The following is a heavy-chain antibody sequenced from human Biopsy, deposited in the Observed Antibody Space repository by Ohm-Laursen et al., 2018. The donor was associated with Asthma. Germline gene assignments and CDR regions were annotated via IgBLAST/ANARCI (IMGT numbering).Heavy chain of an antibody. CDR1: GGTFRTYA. V-gene: IGHV1-69*01. CDR3: ARHNHYYGAGQTDY. CDR2: IIPMYGVP. Sequence: ESSVKVSCKASGGTFRTYAFNWVRQAPGQGLEWMGGIIPMYGVPKVAQKFQGRVTITADESTSTVFMELNSLTSDDTAIYYCARHNHYYGAGQTDYWGQGTLITVSS. D-gene: IGHD3-10*01. J-gene: IGHJ4*02.